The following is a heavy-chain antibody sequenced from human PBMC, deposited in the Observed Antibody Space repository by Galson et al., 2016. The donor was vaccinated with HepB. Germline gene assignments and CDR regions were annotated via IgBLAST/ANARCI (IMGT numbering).Heavy chain of an antibody. CDR1: GYTFTGYY. CDR2: INPNSGGT. J-gene: IGHJ3*01. CDR3: ARVRSSGWYDAFDL. D-gene: IGHD6-19*01. Sequence: SVKVSCKASGYTFTGYYIHWVRQVPGQGLEWMGWINPNSGGTNYPQQFQGWVTMTRDTSTSTAYMELSRLKSDDTAVYYCARVRSSGWYDAFDLWGRGTLVIVSS. V-gene: IGHV1-2*04.